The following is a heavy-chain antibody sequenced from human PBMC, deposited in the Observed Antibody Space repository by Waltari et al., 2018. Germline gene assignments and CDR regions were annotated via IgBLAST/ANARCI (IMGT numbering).Heavy chain of an antibody. J-gene: IGHJ3*02. CDR3: ARRKLGEAFDI. CDR2: TIPIFGSP. D-gene: IGHD3-16*01. CDR1: GGNFGRYA. Sequence: QVQLVQPGAEVTTPGSAVRVSCRASGGNFGRYAITWVRQAPGQGLEWMGGTIPIFGSPMYAPKFQGRVSITADELTYTVYMELNSLRSDDTAIYYCARRKLGEAFDIWGQGTMVIVSS. V-gene: IGHV1-69*12.